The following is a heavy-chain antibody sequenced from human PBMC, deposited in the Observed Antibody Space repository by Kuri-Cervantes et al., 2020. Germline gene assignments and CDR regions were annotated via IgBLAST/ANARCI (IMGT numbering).Heavy chain of an antibody. CDR1: GFTFSSYW. V-gene: IGHV3-7*01. CDR2: IKQDGSNK. CDR3: ARGLGLRFLEWLGPFDY. Sequence: GESLKISCAASGFTFSSYWMSWVRQAPGKGLEWVANIKQDGSNKYYADSVKGRFTISRDNSKNTLYLQMNSLRAEDTAVYYCARGLGLRFLEWLGPFDYWGQGTLVTVSS. D-gene: IGHD3-3*01. J-gene: IGHJ4*02.